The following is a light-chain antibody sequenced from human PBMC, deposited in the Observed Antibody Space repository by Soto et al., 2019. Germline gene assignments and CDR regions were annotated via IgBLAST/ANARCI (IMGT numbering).Light chain of an antibody. J-gene: IGKJ5*01. CDR3: QQYGSSPLVT. Sequence: EIVLTQSPGTLTLSPGERATLSCRASQSVSSSYLAWYQQRPGQAPRLLIYGTSSRATGIPDRFSGSGSGTDFTLTIIRLKPEDFAVYYCQQYGSSPLVTFGQGTLLEI. CDR1: QSVSSSY. V-gene: IGKV3-20*01. CDR2: GTS.